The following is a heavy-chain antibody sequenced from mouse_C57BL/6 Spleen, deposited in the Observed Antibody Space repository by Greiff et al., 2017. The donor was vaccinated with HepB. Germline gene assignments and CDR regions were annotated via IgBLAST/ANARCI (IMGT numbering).Heavy chain of an antibody. CDR3: ARKAYYSNGAWFAY. CDR1: GYTFTDYN. CDR2: INPNNGGT. J-gene: IGHJ3*01. D-gene: IGHD2-5*01. Sequence: EVQLQQSGPELVKPGASVKMSCKASGYTFTDYNMHWVKQSHGKSPEWIGYINPNNGGTSYNQKFKGKATLTVNKSSSTAYMELRSLTSEDSAVYYCARKAYYSNGAWFAYWGQGTLVTVSA. V-gene: IGHV1-22*01.